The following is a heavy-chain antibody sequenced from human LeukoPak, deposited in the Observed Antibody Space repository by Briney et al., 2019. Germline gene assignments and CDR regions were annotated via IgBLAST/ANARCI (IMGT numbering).Heavy chain of an antibody. J-gene: IGHJ4*02. CDR1: GFPFSFYA. V-gene: IGHV3-30*04. CDR3: ARGRNTRSLDY. CDR2: ISYNGSNK. D-gene: IGHD2-15*01. Sequence: GRSLRLSCAASGFPFSFYAMHWVRQAPGKGLEWVGVISYNGSNKYYADSVKGRFTLSRDNSKNMLFLQMSSLRAEDTAVYYCARGRNTRSLDYWGQGTLVTVSS.